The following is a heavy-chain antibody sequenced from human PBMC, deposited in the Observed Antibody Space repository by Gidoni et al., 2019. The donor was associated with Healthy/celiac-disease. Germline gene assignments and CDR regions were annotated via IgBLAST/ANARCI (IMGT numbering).Heavy chain of an antibody. J-gene: IGHJ5*02. CDR3: AKTSLRFLEWIGEGWFDP. CDR1: GFTFSSYA. CDR2: ISGSGGST. Sequence: EVQLLESGGGLVQPGGSLRLSCAASGFTFSSYAMSWVRQAPGKGLEWDSAISGSGGSTYYADSVKGRFTISRDNSKNTLYLQMNSLRAEDTAVYYCAKTSLRFLEWIGEGWFDPWGQGTLVTVSS. D-gene: IGHD3-3*01. V-gene: IGHV3-23*01.